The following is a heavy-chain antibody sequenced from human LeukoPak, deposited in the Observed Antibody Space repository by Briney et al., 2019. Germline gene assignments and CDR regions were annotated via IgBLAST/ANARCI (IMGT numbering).Heavy chain of an antibody. CDR3: TTVYY. CDR2: IQSKADGGTP. V-gene: IGHV3-15*01. J-gene: IGHJ4*02. CDR1: GFTFSDTW. Sequence: KSGGSLRLSCAARGFTFSDTWMSWVRQSPGQGLEWVGRIQSKADGGTPAYAVPVKGRFIISRDDSKNTVYLQMDSLKIEDTGVYYCTTVYYWGQGTVVTVAS.